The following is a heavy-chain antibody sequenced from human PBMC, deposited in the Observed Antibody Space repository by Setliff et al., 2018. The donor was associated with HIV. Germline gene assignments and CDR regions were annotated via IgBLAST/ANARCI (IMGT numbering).Heavy chain of an antibody. Sequence: SETLSLTCTVSGDPISTYYWSWVRKPPGKGLEWIGYVYYRGSTSYSPSLRGRVTMSVDPSKNQFSLKLNSVTAADTAIYYCARGNYDTSDYYTNFSYYYMDVWGKGTAVTVSS. D-gene: IGHD3-22*01. CDR2: VYYRGST. CDR3: ARGNYDTSDYYTNFSYYYMDV. CDR1: GDPISTYY. J-gene: IGHJ6*03. V-gene: IGHV4-59*01.